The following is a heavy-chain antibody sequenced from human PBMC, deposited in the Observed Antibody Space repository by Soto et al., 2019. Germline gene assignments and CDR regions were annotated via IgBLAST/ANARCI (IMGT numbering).Heavy chain of an antibody. CDR1: GGTFSSYA. V-gene: IGHV1-69*13. Sequence: SVKVSCRASGGTFSSYAISWVRQAPGQGLEWMGGIIPIFGTANYAQKFQGRATITADESTSTAYMELSSLRSEDTAVYYCARAGAYSSSWYWFDPWGQGTLVTVSS. CDR2: IIPIFGTA. D-gene: IGHD6-13*01. J-gene: IGHJ5*02. CDR3: ARAGAYSSSWYWFDP.